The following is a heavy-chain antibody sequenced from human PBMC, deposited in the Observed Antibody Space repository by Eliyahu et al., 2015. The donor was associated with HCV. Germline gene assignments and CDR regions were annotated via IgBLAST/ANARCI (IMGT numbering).Heavy chain of an antibody. CDR3: ARDLTSRTGGRWFDP. CDR1: GXSISSYX. V-gene: IGHV4-59*01. J-gene: IGHJ5*02. CDR2: IYYSGST. Sequence: QVQLQESGPGLVKPSETXSLXCXVSGXSISSYXWSWIRQPPXKGLXWXGYIYYSGSTNYNPSLKSRVTISVDTSKNQFSLKLSSVTAADTAVYYCARDLTSRTGGRWFDPWGQGTLVTVSS. D-gene: IGHD2-2*01.